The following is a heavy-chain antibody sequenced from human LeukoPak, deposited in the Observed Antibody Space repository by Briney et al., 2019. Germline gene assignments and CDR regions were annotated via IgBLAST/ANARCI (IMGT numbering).Heavy chain of an antibody. CDR1: GFTFSSYG. Sequence: GGSLRLSCAASGFTFSSYGMHWVRQAPGKGLEWVAFIRYDGSKKYYADSVKGRFTISRDNSKNTLYLQMNSLRTEDTAVYYCAKGGRTGKSISMIRGVRNYYYYMDVWGKGTTVTISS. CDR3: AKGGRTGKSISMIRGVRNYYYYMDV. D-gene: IGHD3-10*01. J-gene: IGHJ6*03. CDR2: IRYDGSKK. V-gene: IGHV3-30*02.